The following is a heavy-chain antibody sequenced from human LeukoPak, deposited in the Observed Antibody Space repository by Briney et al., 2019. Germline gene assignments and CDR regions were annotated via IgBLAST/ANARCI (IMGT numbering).Heavy chain of an antibody. CDR2: ISGSGGST. CDR1: GFTFSSYA. Sequence: GGSLRLSCAASGFTFSSYAMSWVRQAPGKGLEWVSAISGSGGSTYYADSVKGRFTIPRDNAKNSLYLQMNSLRAEDTAVYYCARVGTTNYYFYYMDVWGKGTTVTVSS. CDR3: ARVGTTNYYFYYMDV. D-gene: IGHD2-2*01. J-gene: IGHJ6*03. V-gene: IGHV3-23*01.